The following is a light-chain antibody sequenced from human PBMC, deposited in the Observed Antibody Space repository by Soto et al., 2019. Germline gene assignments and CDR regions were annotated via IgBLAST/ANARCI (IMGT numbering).Light chain of an antibody. Sequence: EGVLTQSPGTLSLSPGERATRSCRAGQSVSSTYLAWYQQKPGQAPRLLIYGASSRATGIPDRFSGSGSGTDFTLTISRLEPEDFAVYYCQQRYDWPPITFGQGTRLEI. CDR1: QSVSSTY. CDR2: GAS. CDR3: QQRYDWPPIT. V-gene: IGKV3D-20*02. J-gene: IGKJ5*01.